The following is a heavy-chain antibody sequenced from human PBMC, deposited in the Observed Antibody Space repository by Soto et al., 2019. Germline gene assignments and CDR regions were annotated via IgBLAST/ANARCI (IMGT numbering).Heavy chain of an antibody. V-gene: IGHV3-23*01. CDR2: ISAGGGST. Sequence: GGSLRLSCAASGFTFSSYAMSWVRQAPGRGLEWVSAISAGGGSTYYVDSVKGRFTISRDNSKNTLYLQMNSLRAEDTAVYYCAKIYGSSGYYPDYWGQGTLVTVSS. J-gene: IGHJ4*02. D-gene: IGHD3-22*01. CDR1: GFTFSSYA. CDR3: AKIYGSSGYYPDY.